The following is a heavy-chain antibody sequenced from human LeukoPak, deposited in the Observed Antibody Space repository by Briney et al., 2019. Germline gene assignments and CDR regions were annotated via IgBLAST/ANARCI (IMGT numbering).Heavy chain of an antibody. V-gene: IGHV1-18*01. CDR1: GYTFTSDG. D-gene: IGHD5-18*01. J-gene: IGHJ6*02. CDR3: ARDVDTAMPYVYYYYGMDV. Sequence: ASVKVSCKASGYTFTSDGISWVRQAPGQGLEWMGWISAYNGNTNYAQKPQGRVTMTTDTSTSTAYMELRSLRSDDTAVYYCARDVDTAMPYVYYYYGMDVWGQGTTVTVSS. CDR2: ISAYNGNT.